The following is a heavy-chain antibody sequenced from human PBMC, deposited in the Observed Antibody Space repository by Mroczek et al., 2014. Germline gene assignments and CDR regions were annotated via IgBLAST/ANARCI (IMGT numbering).Heavy chain of an antibody. CDR2: ISSSSSYI. CDR3: ARDRVDTGSDAFGT. V-gene: IGHV3-21*01. CDR1: GFTFSSYS. J-gene: IGHJ3*02. Sequence: EVQLVETGGGLVKPGGSLRLSCAASGFTFSSYSMNWVRQAPGKGLEWVSSISSSSSYIYYADSVKGRFTISRDNAKNSLYLQMNSLRAEDTAVYYCARDRVDTGSDAFGTWGQGTMVTVSS. D-gene: IGHD5-18*01.